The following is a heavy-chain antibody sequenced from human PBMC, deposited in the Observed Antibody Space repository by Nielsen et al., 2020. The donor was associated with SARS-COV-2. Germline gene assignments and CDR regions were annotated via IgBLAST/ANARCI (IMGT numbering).Heavy chain of an antibody. D-gene: IGHD4-11*01. J-gene: IGHJ4*02. Sequence: SETLSLTCSVSGDSLNYNSYYWGWVRQPPGKGLEWIGNIHHRGSAYYFGNTYYNPSLKSRVTISVDTSKNQFFLSLTSVTAADTAVYYCARDIGTSYSNWIDYWGQGTLVTVSS. CDR3: ARDIGTSYSNWIDY. CDR1: GDSLNYNSYY. V-gene: IGHV4-39*07. CDR2: IHHRGSAY.